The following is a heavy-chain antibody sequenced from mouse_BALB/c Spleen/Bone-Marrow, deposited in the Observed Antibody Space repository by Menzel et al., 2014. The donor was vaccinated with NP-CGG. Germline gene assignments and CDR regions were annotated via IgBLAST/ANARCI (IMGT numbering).Heavy chain of an antibody. D-gene: IGHD2-2*01. CDR1: GYTFTSYW. Sequence: QVQLQQSGAELVKPGASVKLSCMASGYTFTSYWMHWVKQRPGQGLEWIGEIDPSTGRTDYNKKFKSQATLTVDKSSSTAYMHLSSLTSGDSAVYYCARINGYDYWGQGTTLTVSS. V-gene: IGHV1S81*02. CDR3: ARINGYDY. CDR2: IDPSTGRT. J-gene: IGHJ2*01.